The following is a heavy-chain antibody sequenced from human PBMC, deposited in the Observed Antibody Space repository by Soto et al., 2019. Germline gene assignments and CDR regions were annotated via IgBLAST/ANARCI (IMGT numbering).Heavy chain of an antibody. CDR3: ARDNYDFWSGVFYYYIDV. CDR1: GFTFSSHW. J-gene: IGHJ6*03. Sequence: EVQLVESGGGLVQPGGSLRLSCAASGFTFSSHWMHWVRQAPGKGLVWVSRINRDGSNTSYADSVKGRSTISRDNDKNTLYLEMHSLRAEDTAVYYCARDNYDFWSGVFYYYIDVWGKGTTVTVSS. D-gene: IGHD3-3*01. CDR2: INRDGSNT. V-gene: IGHV3-74*01.